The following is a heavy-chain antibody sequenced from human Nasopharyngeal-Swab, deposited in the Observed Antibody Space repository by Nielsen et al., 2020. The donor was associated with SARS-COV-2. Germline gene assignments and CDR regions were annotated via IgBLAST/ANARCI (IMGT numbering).Heavy chain of an antibody. D-gene: IGHD5-18*01. J-gene: IGHJ6*03. CDR2: INHSGST. CDR1: GGSFSGYY. Sequence: GSLRLSCAVYGGSFSGYYWSWIRQPPGKGLEWIGEINHSGSTNYNPSLKSRVTISVDTSKNQFSLKLSSVTAADTAVYYCARDRHDSYGYYYNYYMDVWGKGTTVTVSS. V-gene: IGHV4-34*01. CDR3: ARDRHDSYGYYYNYYMDV.